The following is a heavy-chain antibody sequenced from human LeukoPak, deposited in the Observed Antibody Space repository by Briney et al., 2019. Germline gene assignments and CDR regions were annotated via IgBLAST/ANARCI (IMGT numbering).Heavy chain of an antibody. CDR2: IYYSGST. CDR3: ARRGQWLHHPFDY. D-gene: IGHD6-19*01. V-gene: IGHV4-39*01. J-gene: IGHJ4*02. Sequence: PSETLSLTCTVSGGSISSSSYYWGWIRQPPGKGLEWIGSIYYSGSTYYNPSLKSRVTISVDTSKNQFSLKLSSVTAADTAVYYCARRGQWLHHPFDYWGQGTLVTVSS. CDR1: GGSISSSSYY.